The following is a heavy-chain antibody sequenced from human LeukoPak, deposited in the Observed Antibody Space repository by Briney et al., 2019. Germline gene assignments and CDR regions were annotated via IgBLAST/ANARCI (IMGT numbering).Heavy chain of an antibody. CDR2: IYYSGST. CDR1: CGSISSGGAY. V-gene: IGHV4-31*03. CDR3: AVATISGDSWFDP. D-gene: IGHD5-12*01. Sequence: KPSETLSLTCTVSCGSISSGGAYWSWIRQHPGKGLEWIGYIYYSGSTYYNPSLKSRVTISVDTSKNQFSLKLSSVTAADTAVYYCAVATISGDSWFDPWGQGTLVTVSS. J-gene: IGHJ5*02.